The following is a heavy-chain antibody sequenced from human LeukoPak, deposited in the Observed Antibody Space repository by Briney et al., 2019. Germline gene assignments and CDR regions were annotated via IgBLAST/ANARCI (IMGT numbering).Heavy chain of an antibody. CDR3: ARDSTIFGVVNHFDY. CDR2: IIAYNGNT. Sequence: ASVKVSCKASGYTFTSYGISWVRQAPGQGLEWMGWIIAYNGNTNYAQKLKGRVTMTTDTSTSTGYMELRSLRSDDTAVYYCARDSTIFGVVNHFDYWGQGTLVTVSS. CDR1: GYTFTSYG. J-gene: IGHJ4*02. D-gene: IGHD3-3*01. V-gene: IGHV1-18*01.